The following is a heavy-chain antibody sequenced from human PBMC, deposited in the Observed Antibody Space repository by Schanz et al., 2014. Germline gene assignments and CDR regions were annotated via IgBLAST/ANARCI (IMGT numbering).Heavy chain of an antibody. D-gene: IGHD5-18*01. Sequence: QVQLVESGGGVVQPGRSLRLFCAASGFTFRSHGMHWVRQAPGKGLEWVALISYDGNNKFYTDSVKGRFTIARDNSRDTLYLEIDPLRPEDTAVYFCAREMDTAIGDYWGQGTLVTVSS. J-gene: IGHJ4*02. CDR3: AREMDTAIGDY. CDR1: GFTFRSHG. V-gene: IGHV3-30*03. CDR2: ISYDGNNK.